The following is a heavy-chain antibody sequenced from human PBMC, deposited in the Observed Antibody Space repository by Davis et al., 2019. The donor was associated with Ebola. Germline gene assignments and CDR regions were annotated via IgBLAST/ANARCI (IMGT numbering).Heavy chain of an antibody. J-gene: IGHJ6*02. Sequence: GESLKISCAASGFTFSSYSMNWVRQAPGKGLEWVSSISSSSYIYYADSVKGRFTISRDNAKNSLYLQMNSLRAEDTAVYYCARALVPAAIWDWDYGMDVWGQGTTVTVSS. D-gene: IGHD2-2*01. CDR3: ARALVPAAIWDWDYGMDV. CDR2: ISSSSYI. V-gene: IGHV3-21*01. CDR1: GFTFSSYS.